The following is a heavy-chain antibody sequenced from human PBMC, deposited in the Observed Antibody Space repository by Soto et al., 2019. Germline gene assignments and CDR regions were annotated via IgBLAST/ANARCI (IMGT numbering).Heavy chain of an antibody. J-gene: IGHJ4*02. Sequence: QVQLQQWGAGLLKPSETLSLTCAVYGGSFSGYYWSWIRQPPGKGLEWIGEINHSGSTNYNPSLKSRVTISSDTSKNQCSLKRSSVTAADTAVYCCARGWGRIVDCWGQGTLVTVSS. CDR1: GGSFSGYY. CDR3: ARGWGRIVDC. CDR2: INHSGST. V-gene: IGHV4-34*01. D-gene: IGHD7-27*01.